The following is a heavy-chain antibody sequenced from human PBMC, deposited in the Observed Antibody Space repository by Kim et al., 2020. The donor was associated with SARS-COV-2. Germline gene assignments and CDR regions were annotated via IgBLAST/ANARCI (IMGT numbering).Heavy chain of an antibody. V-gene: IGHV1-3*01. D-gene: IGHD3-10*01. CDR1: GYTFTSYA. CDR3: ARVPRSRTRITMVRGVINYYYGMDV. Sequence: ASVKVSCKASGYTFTSYATHWVRQAPGQRLEWMGWINAGNGNTKYSQKFQGRVTITRDTSASTAYMELSSLRSEDTAVYYCARVPRSRTRITMVRGVINYYYGMDVWGQGTTVTVSS. CDR2: INAGNGNT. J-gene: IGHJ6*02.